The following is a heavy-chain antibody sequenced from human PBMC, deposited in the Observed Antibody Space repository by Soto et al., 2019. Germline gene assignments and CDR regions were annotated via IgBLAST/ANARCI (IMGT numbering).Heavy chain of an antibody. CDR3: AHRRVHRSSSPHGHFDY. J-gene: IGHJ4*02. V-gene: IGHV2-5*02. Sequence: QITLKESGPPLVKPTQTLTLTCTFSGFSLSTSGVGVGWIRQPPGKALQWLALIYWDDDKRYSPSLKSRLTISKDTSKNQVVLTMTNMDPLDTATYYCAHRRVHRSSSPHGHFDYWGQGTLVTVSS. D-gene: IGHD6-6*01. CDR1: GFSLSTSGVG. CDR2: IYWDDDK.